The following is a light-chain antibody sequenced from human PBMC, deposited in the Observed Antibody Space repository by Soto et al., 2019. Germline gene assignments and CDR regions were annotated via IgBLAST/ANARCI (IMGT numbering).Light chain of an antibody. CDR2: TNN. Sequence: QSVLTQPPSVSGAPGQRVTISCTGSSSNIGAGYHVHWYQQLPGTAPKLLIYTNNNRPSGVPDRFSGSKSGTSASLAITGLQAEDEADYYCQSYDNSLSGSKVFGGGTQLTVL. V-gene: IGLV1-40*01. CDR3: QSYDNSLSGSKV. J-gene: IGLJ2*01. CDR1: SSNIGAGYH.